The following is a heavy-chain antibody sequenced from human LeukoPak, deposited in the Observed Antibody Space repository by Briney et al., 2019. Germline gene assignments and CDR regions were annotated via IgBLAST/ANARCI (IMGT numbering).Heavy chain of an antibody. Sequence: TGGSLRLSCAASGFTFSSYWMHWVRQAPGKGLEWVSGISWNSGSIGYADSVKGRFTISRDNAKNSLYLQMNSLRAEDTALYYCAKSREYYYYYGMDVWGQGTTVTVSS. CDR2: ISWNSGSI. J-gene: IGHJ6*02. CDR3: AKSREYYYYYGMDV. V-gene: IGHV3-9*01. CDR1: GFTFSSYW.